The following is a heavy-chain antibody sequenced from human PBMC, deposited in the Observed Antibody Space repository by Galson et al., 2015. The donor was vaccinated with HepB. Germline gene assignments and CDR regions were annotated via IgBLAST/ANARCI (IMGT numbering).Heavy chain of an antibody. J-gene: IGHJ6*02. CDR3: TRNRGSYPNGMDV. D-gene: IGHD1-26*01. Sequence: SLRLSCAASGFIFSGSAMHWVRQASGKGLEWVGRIRSKADSYATAYATSVKGRFTISRDESKNTAYLQMNSLKTEDTAVYYCTRNRGSYPNGMDVWGQGTTVTVSS. CDR2: IRSKADSYAT. CDR1: GFIFSGSA. V-gene: IGHV3-73*01.